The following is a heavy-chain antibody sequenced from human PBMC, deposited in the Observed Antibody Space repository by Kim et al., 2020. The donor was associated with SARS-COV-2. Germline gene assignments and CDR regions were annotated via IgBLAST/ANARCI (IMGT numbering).Heavy chain of an antibody. CDR3: ARGGSNTFDY. J-gene: IGHJ4*02. V-gene: IGHV1-3*01. CDR2: NT. D-gene: IGHD3-16*01. Sequence: NTKYSQKCQDRVTVTRDTSASTAYMELSSLRSEDTAVYYCARGGSNTFDYWGQGTLVTVSS.